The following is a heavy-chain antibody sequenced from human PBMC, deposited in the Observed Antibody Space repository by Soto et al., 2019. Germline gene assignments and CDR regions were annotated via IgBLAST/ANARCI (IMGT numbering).Heavy chain of an antibody. J-gene: IGHJ6*02. V-gene: IGHV5-10-1*01. CDR1: KYIFTTYW. CDR2: IDPSGSYT. Sequence: PGESLKISCNASKYIFTTYWISWVRQMPGKGLEWMGRIDPSGSYTTYSPSFQGHVTISADKSISAAYLQWSSLKASDTAMYYCARHEAYNYYDSSCAGIDVWGQVTKVTV. CDR3: ARHEAYNYYDSSCAGIDV. D-gene: IGHD3-22*01.